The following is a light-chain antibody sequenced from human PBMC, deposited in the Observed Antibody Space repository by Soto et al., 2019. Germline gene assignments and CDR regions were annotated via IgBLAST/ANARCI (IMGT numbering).Light chain of an antibody. CDR2: RAS. CDR1: QSVRSD. V-gene: IGKV3-15*01. Sequence: EILMTQSPATLSVSPGERATLSCRASQSVRSDLAWYQQKPGQAPRLLIYRASTRATGIPARFSGSGSGTEFTLTISSLQSEDFSVYYCQQYNIWPRTFGQGTKVDIK. CDR3: QQYNIWPRT. J-gene: IGKJ1*01.